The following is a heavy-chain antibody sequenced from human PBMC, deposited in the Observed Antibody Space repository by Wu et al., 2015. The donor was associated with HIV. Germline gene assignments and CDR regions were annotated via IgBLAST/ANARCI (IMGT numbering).Heavy chain of an antibody. V-gene: IGHV1-2*02. J-gene: IGHJ4*02. D-gene: IGHD3-22*01. CDR2: ITPNSGGT. Sequence: QVQLVQSGPEVKKPGASVKVSCKASGYTFSSHYIHWVRQAPGQGLQWMAWITPNSGGTNSAQMFQGRVTMARDTSIATAYLELSSLRSDDTAVYYCARVVWLIQSRHFDYWGQGTLVTVSS. CDR3: ARVVWLIQSRHFDY. CDR1: GYTFSSHY.